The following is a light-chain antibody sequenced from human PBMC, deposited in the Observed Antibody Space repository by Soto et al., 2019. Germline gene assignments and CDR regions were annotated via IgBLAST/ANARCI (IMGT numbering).Light chain of an antibody. CDR1: QGCSNA. CDR3: HKYGSSPHT. CDR2: AAS. V-gene: IGKV1-27*01. J-gene: IGKJ2*01. Sequence: DFQLTQSPSSLSASVGYRVTITCRASQGCSNALAWFQQKPGKVPKLLIYAASTLQSGVPSRFSGSGSGTDFTLTIVRLEPEDSGMFYCHKYGSSPHTFGQGTKLEIK.